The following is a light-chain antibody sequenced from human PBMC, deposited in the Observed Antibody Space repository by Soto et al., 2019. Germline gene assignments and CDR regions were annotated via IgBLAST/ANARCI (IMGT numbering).Light chain of an antibody. CDR1: SSDVGGYNY. CDR3: SSYTSIITVV. V-gene: IGLV2-14*01. Sequence: QSVLTQPASVSGSPGQSITISCTGTSSDVGGYNYASWYQHHPGKAPKLLIYDVNNRPSGVSDRFSGSKSGNTASLTISGLQTEDEADYYCSSYTSIITVVFGGGTKLTVL. CDR2: DVN. J-gene: IGLJ2*01.